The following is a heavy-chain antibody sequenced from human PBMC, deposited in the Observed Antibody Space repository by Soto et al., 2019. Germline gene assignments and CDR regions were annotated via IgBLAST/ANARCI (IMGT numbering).Heavy chain of an antibody. CDR1: GYTFTSYG. Sequence: GASVKVSCKASGYTFTSYGISWVRQAPGQGLEWMGWISAYNGNTNYAQKLQGRVTMTTDTSTSTAYMELRSLRSDDTAVYYCARVINYDFWSGYYMKPNWFDPWGQGTLVTVSS. CDR3: ARVINYDFWSGYYMKPNWFDP. D-gene: IGHD3-3*01. CDR2: ISAYNGNT. V-gene: IGHV1-18*01. J-gene: IGHJ5*02.